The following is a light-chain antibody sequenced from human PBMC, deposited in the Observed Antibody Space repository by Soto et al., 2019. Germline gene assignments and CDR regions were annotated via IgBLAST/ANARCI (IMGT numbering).Light chain of an antibody. CDR1: NSNVGNNT. Sequence: QSVLTQPPSASRTPGQRVTISCSGRNSNVGNNTVNWYQQFPGTSPRLLIEGNDQRPSGVPDRFSGSKSANSASLAISGLMSEDDADYYCAAWDDGLNGWLFGGGTKLTVL. CDR2: GND. J-gene: IGLJ3*02. V-gene: IGLV1-44*01. CDR3: AAWDDGLNGWL.